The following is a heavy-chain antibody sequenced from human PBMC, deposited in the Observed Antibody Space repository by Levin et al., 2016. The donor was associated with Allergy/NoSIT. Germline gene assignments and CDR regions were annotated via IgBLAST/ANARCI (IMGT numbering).Heavy chain of an antibody. V-gene: IGHV3-74*01. J-gene: IGHJ6*02. D-gene: IGHD2-15*01. CDR2: WNTDGSTT. CDR3: ARGLKDHYAMDV. Sequence: GGSLRLSCAASGFTFSSYWMHWVRRSSREGAGCGSHVWNTDGSTTNYADSVKGRFTISRDNAKNTVYLQMNSLRAEDTALYYCARGLKDHYAMDVWGQGTTVTV. CDR1: GFTFSSYW.